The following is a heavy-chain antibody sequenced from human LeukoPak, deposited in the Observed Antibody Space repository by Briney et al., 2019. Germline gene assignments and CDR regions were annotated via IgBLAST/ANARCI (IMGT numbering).Heavy chain of an antibody. J-gene: IGHJ4*02. D-gene: IGHD3-22*01. CDR2: IIPIFGTA. CDR1: GGTFRSYA. Sequence: SVKVSCRASGGTFRSYAISWVRQAPGQGLEWMGGIIPIFGTANYAQKFQGRVTITADESTSTAYMELSSLRSEDTAVYYCAMSYYYDSSGYYYFDYWGQGTLVTVSS. CDR3: AMSYYYDSSGYYYFDY. V-gene: IGHV1-69*13.